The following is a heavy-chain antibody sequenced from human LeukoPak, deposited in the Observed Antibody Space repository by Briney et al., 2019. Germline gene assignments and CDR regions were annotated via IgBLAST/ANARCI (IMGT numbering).Heavy chain of an antibody. CDR3: AMDSAGMDV. CDR2: IYSGGST. V-gene: IGHV3-66*01. D-gene: IGHD1-26*01. J-gene: IGHJ6*02. Sequence: GGSLRLSCAASGFTFSSYWMHWVRQAPGKGLEWVSVIYSGGSTYYADSVKGRFTISRDNSKNTLYLQMNSLRAEDTAVYYCAMDSAGMDVWGQGTTVTVSS. CDR1: GFTFSSYW.